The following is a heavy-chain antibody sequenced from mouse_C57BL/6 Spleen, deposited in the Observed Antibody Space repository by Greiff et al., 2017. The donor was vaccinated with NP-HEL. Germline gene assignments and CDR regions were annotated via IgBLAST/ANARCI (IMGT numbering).Heavy chain of an antibody. Sequence: VQLQESGPGLVKPSQSLSLTCSVTGYSITSGYYWNWIRQFPGNKLEWMGYISYDGSNNSNPSLKNRISITRDTSKNQFFLKLNSVTTEDTATYYCARGADYDGDYYAMDYWGQGTSVTVSS. CDR3: ARGADYDGDYYAMDY. CDR1: GYSITSGYY. D-gene: IGHD2-4*01. J-gene: IGHJ4*01. CDR2: ISYDGSN. V-gene: IGHV3-6*01.